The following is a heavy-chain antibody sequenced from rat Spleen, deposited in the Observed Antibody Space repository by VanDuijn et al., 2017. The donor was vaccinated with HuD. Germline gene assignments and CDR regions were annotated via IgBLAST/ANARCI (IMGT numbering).Heavy chain of an antibody. CDR1: GPSISSSYR. Sequence: EVQLQESGPGLVKPSQSLSLTCSVTGPSISSSYRWNWIRRFPGNELEWMGYINSAGTTIYSPSLKSRISITRDISRNQFFLQVNSVTTEDTATYYCARSDGVHYFLPFADWGQGSLVTVSS. CDR2: INSAGTT. CDR3: ARSDGVHYFLPFAD. D-gene: IGHD1-12*02. V-gene: IGHV3-3*01. J-gene: IGHJ3*01.